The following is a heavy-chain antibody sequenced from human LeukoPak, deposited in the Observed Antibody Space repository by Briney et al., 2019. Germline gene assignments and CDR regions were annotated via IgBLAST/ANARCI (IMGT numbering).Heavy chain of an antibody. J-gene: IGHJ4*02. V-gene: IGHV3-74*01. CDR2: ISPDGSTT. D-gene: IGHD6-13*01. Sequence: PGGSLRLSCEASGFTFSTYWMHWVRQAPGQGPVRVSRISPDGSTTTYADSVRGRFSISRDNAKNTLYMQMNSLRVDDTAVYYCVRGSSTWSPLGDYWGQGTLVTVST. CDR1: GFTFSTYW. CDR3: VRGSSTWSPLGDY.